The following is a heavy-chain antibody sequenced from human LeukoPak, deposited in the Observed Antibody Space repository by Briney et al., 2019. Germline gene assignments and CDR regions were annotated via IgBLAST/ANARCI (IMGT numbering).Heavy chain of an antibody. CDR2: IYTSGST. Sequence: SETLSLTCTVSGSISSYYWSWIRQPPGKGLEWIGYIYTSGSTNYNPSLKSRVTISVDTSKNQFSLKLSSVTAADTAVYYCARHGDYYDSSGYYPNYFDYWGQGTLVTVSS. D-gene: IGHD3-22*01. V-gene: IGHV4-4*09. J-gene: IGHJ4*02. CDR1: GSISSYY. CDR3: ARHGDYYDSSGYYPNYFDY.